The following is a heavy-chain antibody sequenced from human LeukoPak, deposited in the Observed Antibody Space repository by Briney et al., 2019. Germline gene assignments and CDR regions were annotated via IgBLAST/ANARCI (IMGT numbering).Heavy chain of an antibody. Sequence: GASVKVSCKASGGTFSSYAISWVRQAPGQGLEWMGGIIPIFGTANYAQKFQGRVTITADESTSTAYMELSSLRSEDTAVYYCAWGDLNLNCYDSSGYTPGGYYYGMDVWGQGTTVTVSS. J-gene: IGHJ6*02. D-gene: IGHD3-22*01. CDR2: IIPIFGTA. CDR1: GGTFSSYA. V-gene: IGHV1-69*13. CDR3: AWGDLNLNCYDSSGYTPGGYYYGMDV.